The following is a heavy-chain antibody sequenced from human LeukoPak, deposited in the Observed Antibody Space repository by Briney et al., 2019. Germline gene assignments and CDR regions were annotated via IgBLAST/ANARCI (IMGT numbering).Heavy chain of an antibody. Sequence: VKVSCKASGYIFNTNGLSWVRQAPGQGLEWMGWINANTGSTNYAQIFQGRVHMTTDTSTATAYMELTSLRSDDTATYYCARDAFQGSSWSNWFDSWGQGTLVNVSS. CDR3: ARDAFQGSSWSNWFDS. D-gene: IGHD6-13*01. CDR2: INANTGST. J-gene: IGHJ5*01. CDR1: GYIFNTNG. V-gene: IGHV1-18*01.